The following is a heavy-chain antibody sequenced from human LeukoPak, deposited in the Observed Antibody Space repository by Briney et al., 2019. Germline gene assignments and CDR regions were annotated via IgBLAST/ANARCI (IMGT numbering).Heavy chain of an antibody. CDR3: AKKMGGPDDHDAFEI. Sequence: GGSLRLSCAASGFTFSSYAMSWVRQAPGKGLEWVSAISGSGGSTYYADSVKGRCTISRDNSKNTLYLQMNSLRAEDTAVYYCAKKMGGPDDHDAFEIWGQGTLVTVSS. J-gene: IGHJ3*02. D-gene: IGHD1-14*01. CDR1: GFTFSSYA. V-gene: IGHV3-23*01. CDR2: ISGSGGST.